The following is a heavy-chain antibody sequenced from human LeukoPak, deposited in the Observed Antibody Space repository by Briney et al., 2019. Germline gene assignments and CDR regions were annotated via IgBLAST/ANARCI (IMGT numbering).Heavy chain of an antibody. CDR2: INTDNGDT. CDR3: AGDGYFDY. Sequence: ASVKVSCKASGYSFTNYIISWVRQAPGQGLEWMGWINTDNGDTKYAQKLQGRVSMTTDTSTSTAYMELRSLRSDDTAFYYCAGDGYFDYWGHGTLVTVSS. CDR1: GYSFTNYI. V-gene: IGHV1-18*04. J-gene: IGHJ4*01.